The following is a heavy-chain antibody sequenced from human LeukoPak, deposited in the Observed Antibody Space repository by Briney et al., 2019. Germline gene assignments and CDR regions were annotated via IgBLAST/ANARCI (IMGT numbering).Heavy chain of an antibody. CDR2: IYSGGST. CDR3: ASRDKGYYYGMDV. Sequence: PGGSLRLSCAASGFTVSSNYMSWVRQAPGKGLEWVSLIYSGGSTYYADSVKGRFTISRDNSKDRLYLQMNSLRAEDTAVYYCASRDKGYYYGMDVWGQGTTVTVSS. V-gene: IGHV3-66*01. CDR1: GFTVSSNY. D-gene: IGHD5-24*01. J-gene: IGHJ6*02.